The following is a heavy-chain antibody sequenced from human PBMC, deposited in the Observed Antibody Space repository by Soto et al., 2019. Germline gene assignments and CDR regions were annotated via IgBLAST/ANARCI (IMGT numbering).Heavy chain of an antibody. Sequence: PSQTLSLTCAISGDSVSSNSAAWNWIRQSPSRGLEWLGRTYYKPSLQSRVTISVDTSKNQFSLKLGSVTAADTAIYYCARGGFSADDESDWFDSWGHGTLVTVSS. CDR3: ARGGFSADDESDWFDS. V-gene: IGHV6-1*01. CDR2: TYY. J-gene: IGHJ5*01. CDR1: GDSVSSNSAA. D-gene: IGHD5-12*01.